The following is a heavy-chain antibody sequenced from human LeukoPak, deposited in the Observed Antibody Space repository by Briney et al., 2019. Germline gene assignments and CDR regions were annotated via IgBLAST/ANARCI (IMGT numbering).Heavy chain of an antibody. D-gene: IGHD6-13*01. CDR2: INPNSGGT. CDR1: GYTFTGYY. J-gene: IGHJ4*02. CDR3: ARDRPARIAAAGTPLGDY. V-gene: IGHV1-2*02. Sequence: ASVKVSCKASGYTFTGYYMHWVRQAPGQGLEWMGWINPNSGGTNYAQKFQGRVTMTRDTSISTAYMELSRLRSDDTAAYYCARDRPARIAAAGTPLGDYWGQGTLVTVSS.